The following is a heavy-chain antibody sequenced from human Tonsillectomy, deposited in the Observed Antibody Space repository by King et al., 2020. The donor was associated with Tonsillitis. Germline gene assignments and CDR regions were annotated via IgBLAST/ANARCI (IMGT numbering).Heavy chain of an antibody. CDR2: IRYDGANS. D-gene: IGHD1-14*01. CDR1: GFTFSDYG. CDR3: VKDQAGG. Sequence: VQLVESGGGVVQPGGSLRLSCAASGFTFSDYGMHWFRQAPGKGLQWVAFIRYDGANSFYTESVRGRFTISRDNSKNTVFLQMNSLRAEDTAMYYCVKDQAGGWGQGTLVTVSS. J-gene: IGHJ4*02. V-gene: IGHV3-30*02.